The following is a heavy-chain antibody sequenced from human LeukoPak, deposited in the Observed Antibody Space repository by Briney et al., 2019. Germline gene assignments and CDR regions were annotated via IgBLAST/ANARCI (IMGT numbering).Heavy chain of an antibody. CDR3: ARGRRQSYCSGGSCYWFDY. Sequence: GASVKVSCKASGYTFTSYDINWVRQATGQGLEWMGWMNPNSGNTGYAQKFQGRVTMTRNTSISTAYMELSSLRSEDTAVYYCARGRRQSYCSGGSCYWFDYWGQGTLVTVSS. CDR2: MNPNSGNT. J-gene: IGHJ4*02. D-gene: IGHD2-15*01. V-gene: IGHV1-8*01. CDR1: GYTFTSYD.